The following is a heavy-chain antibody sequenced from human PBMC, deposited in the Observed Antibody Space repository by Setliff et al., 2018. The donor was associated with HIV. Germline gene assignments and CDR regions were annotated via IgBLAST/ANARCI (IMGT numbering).Heavy chain of an antibody. CDR1: GYPFTDYF. CDR2: VDPEDGET. V-gene: IGHV1-69-2*01. Sequence: ASVKVSCKTSGYPFTDYFIHWIQQAPGKGLEWMGRVDPEDGETILAERFQGRVTMTADTSTDTAFLELSSLRSEDTATYSCTIATEPPGMTTRENWFDPWGQGTLVTVSS. J-gene: IGHJ5*02. CDR3: TIATEPPGMTTRENWFDP. D-gene: IGHD1-1*01.